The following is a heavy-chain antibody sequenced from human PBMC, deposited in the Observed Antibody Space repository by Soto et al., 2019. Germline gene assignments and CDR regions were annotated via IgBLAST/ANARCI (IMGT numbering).Heavy chain of an antibody. CDR2: IYHSGST. CDR3: ARVPGL. V-gene: IGHV4-30-2*01. Sequence: QLQLQESGPGLVKPSQPLPLTCAVSGGPTISGGYSWSWLRQPPGQGLGWIGYIYHSGSTYYNPALKSGVTISVDRSKNQFSLKLSSVTAAETAVYYCARVPGLWGRGTLVTVSS. CDR1: GGPTISGGYS. J-gene: IGHJ2*01.